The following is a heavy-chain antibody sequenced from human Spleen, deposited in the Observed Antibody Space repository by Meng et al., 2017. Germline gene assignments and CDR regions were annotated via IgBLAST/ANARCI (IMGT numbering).Heavy chain of an antibody. CDR2: IQYSGST. D-gene: IGHD3-22*01. CDR3: ARDYSSGYGIDF. CDR1: GGSISTYY. Sequence: GSLRLSCTVTGGSISTYYWYWIRQPPGKGLEWIGYIQYSGSTNYNPSLKSRVTISVDMSKNQISLRLSAVTAADTAVYYCARDYSSGYGIDFWGQGTMVTVSS. V-gene: IGHV4-59*12. J-gene: IGHJ6*02.